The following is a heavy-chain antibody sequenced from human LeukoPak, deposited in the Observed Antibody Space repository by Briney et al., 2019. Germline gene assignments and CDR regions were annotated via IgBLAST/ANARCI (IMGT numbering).Heavy chain of an antibody. J-gene: IGHJ2*01. Sequence: GGSLRLSCAASGFTFSSYDMHWVRQATGKGLEWVSRIGTAGDTYYPGSVKGRFTISRENAKNSLYLQMNSLRAGDAAVYYCAREEMGDGYRYLDLWGRGTLVTVSS. CDR1: GFTFSSYD. CDR3: AREEMGDGYRYLDL. CDR2: IGTAGDT. V-gene: IGHV3-13*04. D-gene: IGHD2-21*01.